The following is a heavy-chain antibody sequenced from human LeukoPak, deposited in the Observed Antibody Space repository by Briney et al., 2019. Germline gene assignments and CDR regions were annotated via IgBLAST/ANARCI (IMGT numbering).Heavy chain of an antibody. Sequence: GGSLRLSCAASGFTFSSYAMSWVRQAPGKGLEWVSAISATGDSTYYADSVRGRFTISRDNSKNTLYLQMNSLRAEDTAVYYCAREAYYGSGSYFDYWGQGTLVTVSS. J-gene: IGHJ4*02. CDR1: GFTFSSYA. D-gene: IGHD3-10*01. CDR3: AREAYYGSGSYFDY. V-gene: IGHV3-23*01. CDR2: ISATGDST.